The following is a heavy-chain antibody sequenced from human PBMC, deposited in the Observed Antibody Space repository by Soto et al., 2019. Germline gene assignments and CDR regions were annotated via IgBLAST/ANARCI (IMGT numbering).Heavy chain of an antibody. Sequence: ASVKVSCKASGYTFTTFGISWVRQAPGQGLEWMGWIDPKNGNTKDAQKFQGRVTMTTDTSTSTAYMELSSLRSDDTAVYYCARTDYYDSSGHYIFDYWGQGTLVTVSS. CDR2: IDPKNGNT. CDR3: ARTDYYDSSGHYIFDY. J-gene: IGHJ4*02. CDR1: GYTFTTFG. D-gene: IGHD3-22*01. V-gene: IGHV1-18*01.